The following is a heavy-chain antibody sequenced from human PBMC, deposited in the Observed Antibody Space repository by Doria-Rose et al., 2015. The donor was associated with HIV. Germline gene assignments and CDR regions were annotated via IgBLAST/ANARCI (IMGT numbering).Heavy chain of an antibody. V-gene: IGHV2-26*01. D-gene: IGHD6-13*01. CDR3: ARIKSSRWYHKYYFDF. CDR1: GVSLSSPGMG. J-gene: IGHJ4*02. CDR2: IFSDDER. Sequence: ESGPVLVKPTETLTLTCTVSGVSLSSPGMGVSWIRQPPGKALEWLANIFSDDERSYKTSLKSRLTISRGTPKSQVVLTMTDMDPVGTATYYCARIKSSRWYHKYYFDFWGQGTLVIVSA.